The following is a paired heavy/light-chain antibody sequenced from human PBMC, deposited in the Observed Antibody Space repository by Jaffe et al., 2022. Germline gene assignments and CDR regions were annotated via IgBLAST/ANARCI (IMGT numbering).Light chain of an antibody. CDR1: QSVSSN. Sequence: EIVMTQSPATLSVSPGERATLSCRASQSVSSNLAWYQQKPGQAPRLLIYGASTRATGIPARFSGSGSGTEFTLTISSLQSEDFAVYYCQQYNNWPPSPTFGQGTKVEIK. CDR2: GAS. V-gene: IGKV3-15*01. CDR3: QQYNNWPPSPT. J-gene: IGKJ1*01.
Heavy chain of an antibody. Sequence: QVQLQESGPGLVKPSQTLSLTCTVSGGSISSGSYYWSWIRQPAGKGLEWIGRIYTSGSTNYNPSLKSRVTISVDTSKNQFSLKLSSVTAADTAVYYCAREEIPSPLYDSSGYYYYYFDYWGQGTLVTVSS. V-gene: IGHV4-61*02. CDR1: GGSISSGSYY. J-gene: IGHJ4*02. D-gene: IGHD3-22*01. CDR2: IYTSGST. CDR3: AREEIPSPLYDSSGYYYYYFDY.